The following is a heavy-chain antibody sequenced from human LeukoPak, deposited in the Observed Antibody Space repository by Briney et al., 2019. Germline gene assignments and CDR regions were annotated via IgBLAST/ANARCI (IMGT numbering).Heavy chain of an antibody. CDR1: GGSISSTIYS. J-gene: IGHJ4*02. CDR3: ARHGPRYYYDTSGYYYFDY. Sequence: PSETLSLTCTVSGGSISSTIYSWGWIRQPPGKGLEWIGSIYYSGSTYYNPSLKSRVTISVDTSKNQFSLKLSSVTAADTAVYYCARHGPRYYYDTSGYYYFDYWGQGTLVTVSS. CDR2: IYYSGST. D-gene: IGHD3-22*01. V-gene: IGHV4-39*01.